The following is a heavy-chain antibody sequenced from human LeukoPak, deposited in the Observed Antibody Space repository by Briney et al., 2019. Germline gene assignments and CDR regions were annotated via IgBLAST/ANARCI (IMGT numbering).Heavy chain of an antibody. CDR2: INQSGST. J-gene: IGHJ4*02. CDR1: GGSFSGYF. Sequence: SETLSLTCAVSGGSFSGYFWSWIRQPPGKGLEWIGQINQSGSTNYNPSLKSRVTIPGGTSKTQFSLQLNSVTAADTAIYYCAASAMFAEAFDHWGQATLVTVSS. CDR3: AASAMFAEAFDH. D-gene: IGHD3-10*02. V-gene: IGHV4-34*01.